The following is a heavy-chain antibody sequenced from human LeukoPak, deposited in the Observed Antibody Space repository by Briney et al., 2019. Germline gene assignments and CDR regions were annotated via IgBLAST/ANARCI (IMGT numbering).Heavy chain of an antibody. V-gene: IGHV4-4*02. CDR3: ASGGYCSSGSCYPNWFDP. CDR2: TYHSGST. D-gene: IGHD2-15*01. J-gene: IGHJ5*02. CDR1: GGSISSSNW. Sequence: SETLSLTCAVSGGSISSSNWWSWVRQPPGKGLEWIGETYHSGSTNYNPSLKSRVTISVDKSKNQFSLKLSSVTAADTAVYYCASGGYCSSGSCYPNWFDPWGQGTLVTVSS.